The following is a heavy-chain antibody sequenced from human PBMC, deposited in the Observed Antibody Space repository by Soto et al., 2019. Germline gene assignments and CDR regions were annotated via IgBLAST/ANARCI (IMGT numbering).Heavy chain of an antibody. Sequence: PGGSLRLSCAASGITFSSYAMSWVRQAPGKGLEWVSAISGSGGRTYYADSVKGRFTITRNNSKNTLYLQMNSMRDEDTAVYYCAKVSSSSWEYYYYGMDVWGQGTTVTVSS. CDR1: GITFSSYA. CDR3: AKVSSSSWEYYYYGMDV. J-gene: IGHJ6*02. V-gene: IGHV3-23*01. CDR2: ISGSGGRT. D-gene: IGHD6-6*01.